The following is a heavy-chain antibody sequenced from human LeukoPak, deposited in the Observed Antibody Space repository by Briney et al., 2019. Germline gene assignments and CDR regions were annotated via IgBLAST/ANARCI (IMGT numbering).Heavy chain of an antibody. CDR3: ARQIWYSSGYHPYDY. J-gene: IGHJ4*02. D-gene: IGHD3-22*01. V-gene: IGHV4-38-2*02. CDR1: GFSISSGYY. Sequence: MASETLSLTCTVSGFSISSGYYWGWIRQPPGKGLEWIGSIYHRGRTYYNPSLKSRVTISVDASKNQFSLKLSSVTAADTAVYYCARQIWYSSGYHPYDYWGQGTLVTVSS. CDR2: IYHRGRT.